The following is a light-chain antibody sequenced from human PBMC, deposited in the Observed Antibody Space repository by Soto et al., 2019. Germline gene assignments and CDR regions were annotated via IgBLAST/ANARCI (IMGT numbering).Light chain of an antibody. CDR3: QQYNSYSEA. CDR2: ATS. J-gene: IGKJ1*01. Sequence: EIVLTQSPGTLSLSPGERATLSCRASQSVSSKLAWYQRKPGQAPRLLLYATSTRATGIPARFIGSGSGTEFTLTISSLQPDDFATYYCQQYNSYSEAFGQGTKVDIK. CDR1: QSVSSK. V-gene: IGKV3D-15*01.